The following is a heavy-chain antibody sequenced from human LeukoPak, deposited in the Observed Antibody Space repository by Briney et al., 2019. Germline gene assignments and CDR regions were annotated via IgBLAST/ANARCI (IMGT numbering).Heavy chain of an antibody. D-gene: IGHD5-12*01. V-gene: IGHV3-21*01. CDR2: ITTSSTYT. Sequence: GGSLRLSCEASGFSFSSYNMDWVRQTPGKGLEWISSITTSSTYTFYADSVKGRFTISRDNAKNTLYLQMNSLRAEDTAVYYCAKDFRVDNYFDYWGQGTLVTVSS. CDR3: AKDFRVDNYFDY. CDR1: GFSFSSYN. J-gene: IGHJ4*02.